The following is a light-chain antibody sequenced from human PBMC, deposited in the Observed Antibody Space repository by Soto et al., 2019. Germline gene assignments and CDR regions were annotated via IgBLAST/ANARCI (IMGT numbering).Light chain of an antibody. V-gene: IGKV3-15*01. CDR3: QQYNNWPPWT. J-gene: IGKJ1*01. CDR1: QSVGSN. Sequence: EVVMTQSPATLPVSPGERATLSCRASQSVGSNLVWYQQKPGQAPRLLIYDASARATGIPARFSGSGSGTEFTLTISSLQSEDFAVYYCQQYNNWPPWTFGQGTKVEIK. CDR2: DAS.